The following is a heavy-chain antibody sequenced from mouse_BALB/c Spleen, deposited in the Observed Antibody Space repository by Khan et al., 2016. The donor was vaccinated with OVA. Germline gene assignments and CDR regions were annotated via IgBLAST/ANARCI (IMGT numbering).Heavy chain of an antibody. J-gene: IGHJ2*01. V-gene: IGHV1-5*01. CDR3: TRSYDSYDFDY. CDR1: GYSFTSYW. Sequence: VQLQQSGTVLARPGASVKMSCKASGYSFTSYWMHWVKQRPGQGLEWIGAIYPGISDTRYNQKFKGKAKLTAVTSASTAYMEFSSLTNDDSAVYYCTRSYDSYDFDYWGQGTTLTVSS. D-gene: IGHD2-4*01. CDR2: IYPGISDT.